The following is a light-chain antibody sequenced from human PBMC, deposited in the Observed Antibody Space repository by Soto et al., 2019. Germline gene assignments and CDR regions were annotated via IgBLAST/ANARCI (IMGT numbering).Light chain of an antibody. V-gene: IGKV3-20*01. CDR3: QHYGASPRT. CDR1: QTITSTH. Sequence: EIVLTQSPGTLSLFPGERATLSCRASQTITSTHLAWYQQKPGQAPRLLIYGVSNRASGFPDRCSGSGSGTVFTLTISGLEPDDFAGYYCQHYGASPRTFGQGTKVEI. CDR2: GVS. J-gene: IGKJ1*01.